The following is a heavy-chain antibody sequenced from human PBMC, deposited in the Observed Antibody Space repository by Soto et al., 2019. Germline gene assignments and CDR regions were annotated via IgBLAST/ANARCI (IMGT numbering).Heavy chain of an antibody. D-gene: IGHD2-21*02. CDR3: ARRGGVVVLTATTPFDY. Sequence: QVPLQESGPRLVRPSGTLSLTCTVSSGSISTANWWSWVRQPPGRGLEWIGEIYHSGSTNYNLSLKSRVTLSVDKSKNQFSLRLSSVTAADTAMYYCARRGGVVVLTATTPFDYWGQGTLVTVSS. CDR2: IYHSGST. J-gene: IGHJ4*02. CDR1: SGSISTANW. V-gene: IGHV4-4*02.